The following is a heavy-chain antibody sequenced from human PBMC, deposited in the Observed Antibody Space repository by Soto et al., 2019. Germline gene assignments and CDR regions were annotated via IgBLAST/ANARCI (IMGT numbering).Heavy chain of an antibody. CDR3: ARGRGVRPGGGGTEPLDI. V-gene: IGHV1-46*03. J-gene: IGHJ3*02. Sequence: QVQLVQSGAEVEKPGASVKISCKASGYSFTSQYVHWVRQAPGQGLEWMGIINPNGGSTTYAQKCKGGGPRTRAPATGTGQRGVGSLESEDPARYYLARGRGVRPGGGGTEPLDIWGQGTMVTVAS. CDR2: INPNGGST. D-gene: IGHD3-16*01. CDR1: GYSFTSQY.